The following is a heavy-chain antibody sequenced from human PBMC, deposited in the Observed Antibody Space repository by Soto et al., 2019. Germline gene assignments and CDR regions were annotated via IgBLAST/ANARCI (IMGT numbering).Heavy chain of an antibody. CDR1: GFTFSSYA. D-gene: IGHD3-3*01. CDR2: ISYDGSNK. J-gene: IGHJ3*02. Sequence: QVQLVESGGGVVQPGRSLRLSCAASGFTFSSYAMHWVRQAPGKGLEWVAVISYDGSNKFYADSVKGRSTISRDNSKNTLYLQMNSLRAEDTAVYYCARDTPTIFGVVTNAFDIWGQGTMVTVSS. V-gene: IGHV3-30-3*01. CDR3: ARDTPTIFGVVTNAFDI.